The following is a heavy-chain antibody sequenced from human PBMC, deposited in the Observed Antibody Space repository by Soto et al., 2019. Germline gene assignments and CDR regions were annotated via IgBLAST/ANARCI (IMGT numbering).Heavy chain of an antibody. J-gene: IGHJ4*02. CDR2: VHPSGRT. D-gene: IGHD5-12*01. V-gene: IGHV4-4*02. Sequence: QVQLLESGPGLVKPSATMSLTCAVSGASITSDRWWKWVRQTPGKGLEWIGEVHPSGRTAYSPTLTSRVSMSVDKSKNHFSLRRTSMTAADTAVYYCVRGGNWLFDYGGQGTLVIVSS. CDR3: VRGGNWLFDY. CDR1: GASITSDRW.